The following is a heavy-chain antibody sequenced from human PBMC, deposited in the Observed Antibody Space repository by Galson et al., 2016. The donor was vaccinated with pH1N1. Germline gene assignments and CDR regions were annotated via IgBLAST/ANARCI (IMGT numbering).Heavy chain of an antibody. J-gene: IGHJ4*02. CDR3: ARGAAGFDY. CDR2: IFHSGST. Sequence: SETLSLTCTVSGASITTYHWNWIRQPPGKGLEWIGNIFHSGSTNSNPSLKSRLTISLDKSKNQFSLNLSSVTAADTAVYYCARGAAGFDYWGQGTLVPVSS. CDR1: GASITTYH. D-gene: IGHD6-13*01. V-gene: IGHV4-59*12.